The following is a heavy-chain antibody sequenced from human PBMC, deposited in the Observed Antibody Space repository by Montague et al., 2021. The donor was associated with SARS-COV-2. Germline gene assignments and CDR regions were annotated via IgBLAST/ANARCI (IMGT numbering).Heavy chain of an antibody. V-gene: IGHV4-4*02. CDR3: ARGTIWFGELLTLWYFDY. CDR1: GGSITSSNW. Sequence: SETLSLTCSISGGSITSSNWWSWVRQPPGKWLEWIGEIYHSGSTNYNPSLKSRVTISVDKSKNQFSLKLSSVTAADTAVYYCARGTIWFGELLTLWYFDYWGQGTLVTVSS. D-gene: IGHD3-10*01. J-gene: IGHJ4*02. CDR2: IYHSGST.